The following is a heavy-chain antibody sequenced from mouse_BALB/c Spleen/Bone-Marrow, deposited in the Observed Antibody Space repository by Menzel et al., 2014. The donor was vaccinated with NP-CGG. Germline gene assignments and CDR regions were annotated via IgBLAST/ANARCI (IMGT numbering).Heavy chain of an antibody. CDR1: GYTFXYYT. Sequence: VKLMESGAELARPGASVKMSCKASGYTFXYYTMYWVKQRPGQGLEWIGYINPNSDYTNYNQKFKDKATLTADKSSSTAYMQLSSLTSEDSAVYYCAREVYGSWFAYWGQGTLVTVSA. CDR3: AREVYGSWFAY. V-gene: IGHV1-4*01. CDR2: INPNSDYT. D-gene: IGHD2-2*01. J-gene: IGHJ3*01.